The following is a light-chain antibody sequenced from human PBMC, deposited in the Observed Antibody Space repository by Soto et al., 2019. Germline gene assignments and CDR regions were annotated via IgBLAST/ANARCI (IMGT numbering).Light chain of an antibody. Sequence: EIVLTRSPATLSLSPGGRATLSCRASQSVSSHLAWFQQRPGQAPRLLIYGASTRATGIPARFSGSGSESDFTLTISSLEPEDFAVYYCQQRSYPITFGQGTRLEI. CDR2: GAS. CDR1: QSVSSH. J-gene: IGKJ5*01. V-gene: IGKV3-11*01. CDR3: QQRSYPIT.